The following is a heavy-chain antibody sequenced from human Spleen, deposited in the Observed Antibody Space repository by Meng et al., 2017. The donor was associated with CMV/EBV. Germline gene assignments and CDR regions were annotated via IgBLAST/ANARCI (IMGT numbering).Heavy chain of an antibody. V-gene: IGHV3-7*01. CDR3: VPHDFPMDV. CDR1: GFTFSTYW. D-gene: IGHD1-1*01. J-gene: IGHJ6*02. Sequence: GESLKISCAASGFTFSTYWMSWVRQAPGKGLDWVANIRQDGGDKGYAGSVRGRFTISRDNAKNSLYLQMNSLRVEDTAIYYCVPHDFPMDVWGQGTTVTVSS. CDR2: IRQDGGDK.